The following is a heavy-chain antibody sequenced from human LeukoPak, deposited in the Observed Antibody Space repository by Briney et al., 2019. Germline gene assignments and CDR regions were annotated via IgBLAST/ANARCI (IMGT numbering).Heavy chain of an antibody. V-gene: IGHV3-11*04. CDR1: GFTFSDYY. CDR2: ISSSGSTI. Sequence: PGGSLRLSCAASGFTFSDYYMSWIRQAPGKGLEWVSYISSSGSTIYYADSVKGRFTISRDNAKNSLYLQMNSLRAEDTAVYYCARRLVATINDAFDIWGQGTMVTVSS. D-gene: IGHD5-12*01. CDR3: ARRLVATINDAFDI. J-gene: IGHJ3*02.